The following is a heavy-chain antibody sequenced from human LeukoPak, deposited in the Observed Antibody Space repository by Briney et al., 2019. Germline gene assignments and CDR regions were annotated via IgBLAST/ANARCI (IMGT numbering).Heavy chain of an antibody. D-gene: IGHD4-17*01. J-gene: IGHJ4*02. CDR2: FDPDDAET. CDR3: ATGQTTPVLVDTLHF. Sequence: ASVKVSCKVSGYTVTELSIHWVRQAPGKGLEWMGGFDPDDAETVFARKFQGRVTMTEDTFTNTAYMELTSLRSEDTAVYYCATGQTTPVLVDTLHFWGQGTLVTVSS. CDR1: GYTVTELS. V-gene: IGHV1-24*01.